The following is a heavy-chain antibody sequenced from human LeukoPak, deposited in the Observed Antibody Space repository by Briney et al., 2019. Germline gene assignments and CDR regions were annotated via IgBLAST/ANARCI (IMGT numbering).Heavy chain of an antibody. CDR3: ARGRYSSSWYSRGLGY. CDR1: GGSFSGYY. D-gene: IGHD6-13*01. CDR2: INHSGST. J-gene: IGHJ4*02. V-gene: IGHV4-34*01. Sequence: SETLSLTCAVYGGSFSGYYWSWIRQPPGKVLEWIGEINHSGSTNYNPSLKSRVTISVDTSKNQFSLKLSSVTAADTAVYYCARGRYSSSWYSRGLGYWGQGTLVTVSS.